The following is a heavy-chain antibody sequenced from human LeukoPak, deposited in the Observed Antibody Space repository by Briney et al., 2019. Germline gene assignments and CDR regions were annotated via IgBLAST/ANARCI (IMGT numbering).Heavy chain of an antibody. CDR2: IKQDGSEK. V-gene: IGHV3-7*04. J-gene: IGHJ4*02. Sequence: PGGSLRLSCAASGVTFSSYWMSWVRQAPGKGLEWVANIKQDGSEKYYMDSVKGRFTISRDNAKNSLYLQMNSLRAEDTALYYCARDAEIAGEWFDYWGQGTLVTVSS. CDR3: ARDAEIAGEWFDY. D-gene: IGHD2-8*01. CDR1: GVTFSSYW.